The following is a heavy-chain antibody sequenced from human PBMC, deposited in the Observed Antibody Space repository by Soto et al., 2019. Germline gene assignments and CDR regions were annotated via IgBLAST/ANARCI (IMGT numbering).Heavy chain of an antibody. CDR2: ISYDGSNK. V-gene: IGHV3-30-3*01. CDR3: ASPVRATVTTWVLYYYGMDV. D-gene: IGHD4-17*01. Sequence: GGSLRLSCAASGFTFSSYAMHWVRQAPGKGLEWVAVISYDGSNKYYADSVKGRFTISRDNSKNTLYLQMNSLRAEDTAVYYCASPVRATVTTWVLYYYGMDVWGQGTTVTVSS. J-gene: IGHJ6*02. CDR1: GFTFSSYA.